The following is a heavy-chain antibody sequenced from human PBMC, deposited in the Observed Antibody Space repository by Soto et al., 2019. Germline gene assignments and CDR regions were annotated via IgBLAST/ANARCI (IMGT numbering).Heavy chain of an antibody. CDR3: ARGIRVTTLFYYYYGMDV. CDR2: IYYSGST. CDR1: GGSISSSSYY. D-gene: IGHD4-17*01. J-gene: IGHJ6*02. Sequence: SETLSLTCTVSGGSISSSSYYWGWIRQPPGKGLEWIGSIYYSGSTYYNPSLKSRVTISVDTSKNQFSLKLSSVTAADTAVYYCARGIRVTTLFYYYYGMDVWGQGTTVT. V-gene: IGHV4-39*01.